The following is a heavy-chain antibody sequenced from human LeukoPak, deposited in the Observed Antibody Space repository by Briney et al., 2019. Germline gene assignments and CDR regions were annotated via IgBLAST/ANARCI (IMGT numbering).Heavy chain of an antibody. V-gene: IGHV4-61*08. CDR1: AGSISSGGYY. CDR2: IYHSGST. J-gene: IGHJ3*02. D-gene: IGHD3-16*01. CDR3: ATWGYLRDAFDI. Sequence: SETLSLTCTVSAGSISSGGYYWSWIRQPPGKGLEWIGYIYHSGSTNYNPSLKSRVTISVDTSKNQFSLKLSSVTAADTAVYYCATWGYLRDAFDIWGQGTMVTVSS.